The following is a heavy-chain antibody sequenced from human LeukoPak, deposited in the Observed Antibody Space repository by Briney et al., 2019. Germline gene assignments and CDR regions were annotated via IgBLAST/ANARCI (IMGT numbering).Heavy chain of an antibody. CDR2: MNPNSGNT. CDR3: ASRRVGSSSPRSFDY. D-gene: IGHD6-13*01. J-gene: IGHJ4*02. CDR1: GYTFTSYD. Sequence: GASVKVSCKASGYTFTSYDINWVRQATGQGLEWLGWMNPNSGNTGYAQKFQGRVTMTRNTSISTAYMELSSLRSEDTAVYYCASRRVGSSSPRSFDYWGQGTLVTVSS. V-gene: IGHV1-8*01.